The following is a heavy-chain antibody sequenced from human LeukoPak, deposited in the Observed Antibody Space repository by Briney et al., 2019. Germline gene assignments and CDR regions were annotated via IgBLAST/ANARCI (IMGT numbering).Heavy chain of an antibody. Sequence: GGSLRLSCAASGFTFSSLWMNWVRQAPGKGLEWVANINGDGSVKHYVDSVKGRFTISRDNSKNTLYLQMNSLRAEDTAVYYCARDPAVWDTAPEHWYFDLWGRGTLVTASS. D-gene: IGHD3-16*01. J-gene: IGHJ2*01. CDR2: INGDGSVK. CDR1: GFTFSSLW. V-gene: IGHV3-7*01. CDR3: ARDPAVWDTAPEHWYFDL.